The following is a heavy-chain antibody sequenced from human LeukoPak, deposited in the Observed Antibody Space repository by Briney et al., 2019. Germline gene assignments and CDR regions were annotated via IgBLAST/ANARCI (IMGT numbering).Heavy chain of an antibody. CDR2: ISGSGGST. CDR1: GFTFSSYA. V-gene: IGHV3-23*01. Sequence: GGSLRLSCAASGFTFSSYAMSWVRQAPGKGLEWVSAISGSGGSTYYADSVKGRFTISRDNSKNTLYLQMNGLRAEDTAVYYCAKGRRVVPAAMAYYGMDVWGQGTTVTVSS. D-gene: IGHD2-2*01. J-gene: IGHJ6*02. CDR3: AKGRRVVPAAMAYYGMDV.